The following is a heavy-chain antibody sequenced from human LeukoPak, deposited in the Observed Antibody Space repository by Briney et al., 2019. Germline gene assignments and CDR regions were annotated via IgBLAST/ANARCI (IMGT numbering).Heavy chain of an antibody. Sequence: PGGSLRLSCAASGFNVNSYWMSWVRHAPGKGLECVANIKQDGREIYFVDSVKGRFNISRDNAKSSLYLQMNSLRGEDTAVYYCARPRYGSGGYFLDFWGQGTLVTVSS. V-gene: IGHV3-7*04. J-gene: IGHJ4*02. CDR1: GFNVNSYW. CDR2: IKQDGREI. D-gene: IGHD3-10*01. CDR3: ARPRYGSGGYFLDF.